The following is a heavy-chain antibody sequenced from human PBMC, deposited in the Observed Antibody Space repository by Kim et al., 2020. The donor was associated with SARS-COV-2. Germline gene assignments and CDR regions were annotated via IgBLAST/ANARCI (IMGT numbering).Heavy chain of an antibody. Sequence: RFTISRDNSKNTLYLQMNSLRAEDTAVYYCAKVTKSGSYDSLWYYYGMDVWGQGTTVTVSS. D-gene: IGHD1-26*01. J-gene: IGHJ6*02. V-gene: IGHV3-23*01. CDR3: AKVTKSGSYDSLWYYYGMDV.